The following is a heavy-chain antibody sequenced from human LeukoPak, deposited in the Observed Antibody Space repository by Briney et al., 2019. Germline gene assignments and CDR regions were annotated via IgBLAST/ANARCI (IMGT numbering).Heavy chain of an antibody. CDR3: TKKGESLDYYYMDV. CDR1: GFTFRTYA. CDR2: INPDGVRA. V-gene: IGHV3-23*01. Sequence: GRSLRLSCATSGFTFRTYAMSWGRQAPGKGLEWFASINPDGVRAYYADSLKGRFTIARDNAKTTVHVEINSLRAADKAVYSCTKKGESLDYYYMDVWGRGTTVTVSS. D-gene: IGHD3-10*01. J-gene: IGHJ6*02.